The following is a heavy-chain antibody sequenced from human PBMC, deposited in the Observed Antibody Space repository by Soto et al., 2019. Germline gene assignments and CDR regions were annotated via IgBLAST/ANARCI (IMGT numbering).Heavy chain of an antibody. CDR2: FFYGGRT. CDR1: GGSISSPSYN. D-gene: IGHD4-17*01. V-gene: IGHV4-39*01. Sequence: QVQLQESGPGLLKPSETLSLTCSVSGGSISSPSYNWGWVRQPPGKGPEWIGSFFYGGRTHYNPSLKGRLAISVDTARSQVSLILTSVTAADTAVYYCATVASTHFDSWGQGVLVTVSS. CDR3: ATVASTHFDS. J-gene: IGHJ4*02.